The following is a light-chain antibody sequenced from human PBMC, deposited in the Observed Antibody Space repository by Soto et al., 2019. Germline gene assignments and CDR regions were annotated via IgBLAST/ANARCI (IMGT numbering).Light chain of an antibody. J-gene: IGLJ2*01. CDR1: NVGSKN. CDR3: QVWDNSRDEPV. CDR2: DDS. Sequence: SYELTQPPSVSVAPGQTATIACGGDNVGSKNVHWYQQKPGQAPVVVVHDDSDRPSGIPERLSGSNSGNTATLTISGVEVGDEADYYCQVWDNSRDEPVFGGGTKLTVL. V-gene: IGLV3-21*02.